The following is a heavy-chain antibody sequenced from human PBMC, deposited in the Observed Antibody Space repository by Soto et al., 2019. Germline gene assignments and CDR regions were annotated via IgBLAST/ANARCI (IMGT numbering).Heavy chain of an antibody. CDR2: ISGSGGST. V-gene: IGHV3-23*01. Sequence: EVQLLESGGGLVQPGGSLRLSCAASGFTFSSYAMSWVRQAPGKGLEWVSAISGSGGSTYYADSVKGRFTISRDNSKNTLYLQMNSLRAEDTAVDYCAKEDLYYDFWSGYPEGNAFDIWGQGTMVTVSS. CDR1: GFTFSSYA. J-gene: IGHJ3*02. CDR3: AKEDLYYDFWSGYPEGNAFDI. D-gene: IGHD3-3*01.